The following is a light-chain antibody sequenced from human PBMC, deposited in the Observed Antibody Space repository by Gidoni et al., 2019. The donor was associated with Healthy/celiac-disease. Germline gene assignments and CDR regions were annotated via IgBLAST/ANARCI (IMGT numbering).Light chain of an antibody. CDR3: QQRSNWPPT. CDR2: DAS. Sequence: VLTPSPATLSLSPGERATLSCRASQSVSSYLAWYQQKPGQAPRLLIYDASNRATGIPARVRGSGSGTDFTLTISSLEPEDFAVYYCQQRSNWPPTFGGGTKVEIK. J-gene: IGKJ4*01. CDR1: QSVSSY. V-gene: IGKV3-11*01.